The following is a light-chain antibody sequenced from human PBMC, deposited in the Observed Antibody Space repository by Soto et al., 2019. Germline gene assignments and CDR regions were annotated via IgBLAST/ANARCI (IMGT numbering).Light chain of an antibody. CDR2: EVT. J-gene: IGLJ1*01. Sequence: QSALTQPPSASGSPGQSVTISCAGTSSDVGAFNYVSWYQQLPGKAPKLMIYEVTKRPSGVPDRFSGSKSGNTASLTIFGLQAEDEADYYCSSYTTSSTVVFGTGTKLTVL. V-gene: IGLV2-8*01. CDR1: SSDVGAFNY. CDR3: SSYTTSSTVV.